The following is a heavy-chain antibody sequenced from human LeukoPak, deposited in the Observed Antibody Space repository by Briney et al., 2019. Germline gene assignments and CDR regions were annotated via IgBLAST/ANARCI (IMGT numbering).Heavy chain of an antibody. CDR3: ATIKRGSIYGYFDF. CDR2: LLDSVNT. Sequence: ETLSLTCTGSGCPISRPYWSWIRQPPGEGLEWIAYLLDSVNTKDNPSLQSRLTLSADTSKNQFSLRLSSVTAADTAVYYCATIKRGSIYGYFDFWGQGIKVTVSS. V-gene: IGHV4-59*11. J-gene: IGHJ4*02. CDR1: GCPISRPY. D-gene: IGHD5-18*01.